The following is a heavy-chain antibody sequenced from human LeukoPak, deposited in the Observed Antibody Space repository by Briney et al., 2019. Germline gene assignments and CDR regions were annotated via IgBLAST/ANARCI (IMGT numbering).Heavy chain of an antibody. V-gene: IGHV1-69*01. J-gene: IGHJ4*02. Sequence: SVKVSCKASGGTFSSFAISWVRQAPGQGLEWMGGIIPIFGTANYAQKFQGRVTITADESTSTAYMELSSLRSEDTAVYYCARGLGGNFHPFDYWGQGTLVTVSS. D-gene: IGHD4-23*01. CDR1: GGTFSSFA. CDR3: ARGLGGNFHPFDY. CDR2: IIPIFGTA.